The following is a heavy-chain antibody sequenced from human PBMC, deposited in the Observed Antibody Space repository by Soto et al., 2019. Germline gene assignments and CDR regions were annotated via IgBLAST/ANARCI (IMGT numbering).Heavy chain of an antibody. CDR1: GYTFTSYG. J-gene: IGHJ3*02. Sequence: APVKVSCKASGYTFTSYGISWVRQAPGQGLEWMGWISAYNGNTNYAQKLQGRVTMTTDTSTSTAYMELRSLRSDDPAVYYCAGGGPVVTAINAFDIWGQGTMVTVSS. V-gene: IGHV1-18*01. D-gene: IGHD2-21*02. CDR2: ISAYNGNT. CDR3: AGGGPVVTAINAFDI.